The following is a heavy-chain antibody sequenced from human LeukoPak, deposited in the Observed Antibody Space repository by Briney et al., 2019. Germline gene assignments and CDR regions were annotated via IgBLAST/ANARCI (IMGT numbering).Heavy chain of an antibody. V-gene: IGHV3-48*01. Sequence: GGSLRLSCAASGFTFSSYSMNWVRQAPGKGLEWVSYISSSSSTIYYADSVKGRFTISRDNAKNSLYLQMNSLRAEDTAVYYCARDRGGSYGNYFDYWGQGTLVTVSS. D-gene: IGHD1-26*01. CDR2: ISSSSSTI. CDR1: GFTFSSYS. J-gene: IGHJ4*02. CDR3: ARDRGGSYGNYFDY.